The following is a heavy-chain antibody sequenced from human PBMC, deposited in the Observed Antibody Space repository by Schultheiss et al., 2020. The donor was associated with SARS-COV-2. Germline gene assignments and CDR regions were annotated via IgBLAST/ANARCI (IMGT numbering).Heavy chain of an antibody. CDR1: RFTFSSYA. J-gene: IGHJ4*02. Sequence: GGSLRLSCAASRFTFSSYAMSWVRQAPGKGLVWVSAISGSGGSTYYADSVKGRFTISRDNSKNSLYLQMNSLRAEDTAVYYCASGYYYDSSGYYRDYWGQGTLVTVSS. D-gene: IGHD3-22*01. CDR3: ASGYYYDSSGYYRDY. CDR2: ISGSGGST. V-gene: IGHV3-23*01.